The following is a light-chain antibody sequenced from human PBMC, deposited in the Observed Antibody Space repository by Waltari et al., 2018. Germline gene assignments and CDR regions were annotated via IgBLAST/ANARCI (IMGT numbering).Light chain of an antibody. CDR2: GAS. J-gene: IGKJ1*01. Sequence: EIVLTQSPGTLSLSPGERATISCRASQSVSRALAWYQQNPGQAPRLLIYGASNRATGIPDRFSGSGSGTDLSLIISRLEPEDFAVYYCQHYVSLPVTFGQGTKVEIK. V-gene: IGKV3-20*01. CDR3: QHYVSLPVT. CDR1: QSVSRA.